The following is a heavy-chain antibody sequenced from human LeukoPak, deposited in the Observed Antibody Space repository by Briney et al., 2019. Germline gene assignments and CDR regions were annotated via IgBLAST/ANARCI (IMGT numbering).Heavy chain of an antibody. D-gene: IGHD6-19*01. CDR2: ISSSSSYI. J-gene: IGHJ6*03. Sequence: GGSLRLSCAASGFTFSSYSMNWVRQAPGKGLEWVSSISSSSSYIYYADSVKGRFTISRDNAKNSLYLQMNSLRAEDTAVYYCARDGRIAVAGTSYYYYYMDVWGKGTTVTVSS. V-gene: IGHV3-21*01. CDR3: ARDGRIAVAGTSYYYYYMDV. CDR1: GFTFSSYS.